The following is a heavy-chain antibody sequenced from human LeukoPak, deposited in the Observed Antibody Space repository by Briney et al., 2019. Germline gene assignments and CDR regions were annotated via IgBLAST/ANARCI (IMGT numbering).Heavy chain of an antibody. V-gene: IGHV3-9*01. J-gene: IGHJ4*02. CDR2: ISWNSGSI. Sequence: QPGGSLRLSCAASGFTFDDYAMHWVRQAPGKGLEWVSGISWNSGSIGYADSVKGRFTISRDNAKNSLYLQMNSLRAEDTALYYCAKDTEYSGSYVLDYWGQGTLVTVSS. CDR1: GFTFDDYA. D-gene: IGHD1-26*01. CDR3: AKDTEYSGSYVLDY.